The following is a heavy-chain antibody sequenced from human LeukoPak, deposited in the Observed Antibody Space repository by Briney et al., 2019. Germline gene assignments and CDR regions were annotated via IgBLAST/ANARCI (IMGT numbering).Heavy chain of an antibody. CDR2: IIPIFGTA. V-gene: IGHV1-69*13. CDR3: ARDRGAVAGIDY. D-gene: IGHD6-19*01. J-gene: IGHJ4*02. Sequence: SVKVSCKASGGTFSSYAISWVRQAPGQGLEWMGGIIPIFGTANYAQKFQGRVTVTADESTSTAYMELSSLRSEDTAVYYCARDRGAVAGIDYWGQGTLVTVSS. CDR1: GGTFSSYA.